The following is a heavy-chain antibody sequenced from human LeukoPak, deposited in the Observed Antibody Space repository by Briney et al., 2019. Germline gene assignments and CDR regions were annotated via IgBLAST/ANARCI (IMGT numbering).Heavy chain of an antibody. Sequence: GGSLRLSCAASGFTFSDYNMNWVRQAPGKGLEWVSYITNGGSTINHADSVKGRFTISRDNAKKTLYLQMNSLRAEDTAVYYCARSIGLTGGGVDVWGQGTTVTVSS. CDR3: ARSIGLTGGGVDV. CDR1: GFTFSDYN. J-gene: IGHJ6*02. CDR2: ITNGGSTI. D-gene: IGHD3-9*01. V-gene: IGHV3-11*01.